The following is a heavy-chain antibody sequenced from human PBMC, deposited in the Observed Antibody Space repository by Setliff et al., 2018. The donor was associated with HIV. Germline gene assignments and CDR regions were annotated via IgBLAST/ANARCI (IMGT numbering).Heavy chain of an antibody. CDR2: ISDSSSTI. J-gene: IGHJ6*04. Sequence: GGSLRLSCAASGFTFSNYGMNWVRQAPGKGLEWVSYISDSSSTIYYADSVKGRFTISRDNAKNSLYLQMNSLRAEDTALYYCARDIPFGDLLMLQAYMDVWGKGTTVTVSS. V-gene: IGHV3-48*04. D-gene: IGHD3-10*01. CDR3: ARDIPFGDLLMLQAYMDV. CDR1: GFTFSNYG.